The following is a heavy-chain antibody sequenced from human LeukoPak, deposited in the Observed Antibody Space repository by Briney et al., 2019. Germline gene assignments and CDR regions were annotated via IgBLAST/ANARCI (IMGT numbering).Heavy chain of an antibody. CDR1: GGSISSYY. V-gene: IGHV4-59*01. J-gene: IGHJ3*02. D-gene: IGHD3-9*01. CDR2: IYYSGST. CDR3: ARDLYFDHRAFDI. Sequence: SETLSLTCTVSGGSISSYYWSWIRQPPGKGLEWIGYIYYSGSTNYNPSLKSRVTISVDTSKNQFSLKLSSVTAADTAVYYCARDLYFDHRAFDIWGQGTMVTVSS.